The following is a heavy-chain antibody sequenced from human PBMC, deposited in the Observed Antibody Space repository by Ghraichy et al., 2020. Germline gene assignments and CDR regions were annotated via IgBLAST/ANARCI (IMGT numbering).Heavy chain of an antibody. V-gene: IGHV4-30-2*01. CDR1: GGSISSGGYS. CDR3: ARGYDSGIDY. CDR2: IYHSGST. Sequence: LSLTCAVSGGSISSGGYSWSWIRQPPGKGLEWIGYIYHSGSTYYNPSLKSRVTISVDRSRNQFSLKLSSVTAADTAVYYCARGYDSGIDYWGQGTLVTVSS. D-gene: IGHD3-22*01. J-gene: IGHJ4*02.